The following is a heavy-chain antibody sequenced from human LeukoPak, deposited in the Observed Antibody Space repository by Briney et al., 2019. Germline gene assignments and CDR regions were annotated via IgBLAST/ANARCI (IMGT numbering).Heavy chain of an antibody. Sequence: PGGSLRLSCAASGFTFNSYAMGWVRQAPGKGLEWVSSFSGSGASTYYADSVKGRFTISRDNSKNTLYLHMNSLRADDSAVYYCAKKSCSGGNCYCPSDSWGQGTLVTVSS. CDR2: FSGSGAST. D-gene: IGHD2-15*01. V-gene: IGHV3-23*01. J-gene: IGHJ4*02. CDR3: AKKSCSGGNCYCPSDS. CDR1: GFTFNSYA.